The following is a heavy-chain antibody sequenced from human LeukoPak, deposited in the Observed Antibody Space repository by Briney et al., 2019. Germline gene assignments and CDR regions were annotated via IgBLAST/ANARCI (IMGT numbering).Heavy chain of an antibody. D-gene: IGHD2/OR15-2a*01. CDR1: GNYW. CDR2: INSNGSWT. CDR3: VSFYETY. V-gene: IGHV3-74*01. J-gene: IGHJ4*02. Sequence: GGSLRLSCAASGNYWMHWVRQAPGKGLVWVSHINSNGSWTSYADSVKGRFTISKDNAKNTVYLQMNSLRAEDTAVYYCVSFYETYWGRGTLVTVSS.